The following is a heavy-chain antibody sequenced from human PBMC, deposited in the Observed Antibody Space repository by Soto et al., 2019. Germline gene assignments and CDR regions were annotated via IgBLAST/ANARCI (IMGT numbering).Heavy chain of an antibody. D-gene: IGHD4-17*01. J-gene: IGHJ6*02. Sequence: QAQMVQSGPEVKKPGASVKVSCTASGYRFNTYGISWVRQAPGQGLEWMGRISSYNVDTNYAAKFEDRLTMTTETSTNTAYMELKSLRSDDTAVYFWARGHGETTGAMDVWGQGTSVTVSS. CDR2: ISSYNVDT. CDR3: ARGHGETTGAMDV. V-gene: IGHV1-18*01. CDR1: GYRFNTYG.